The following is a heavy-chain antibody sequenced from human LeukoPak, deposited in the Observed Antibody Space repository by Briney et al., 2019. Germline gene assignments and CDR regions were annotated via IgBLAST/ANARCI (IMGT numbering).Heavy chain of an antibody. CDR1: GFTFSSYE. CDR2: ISSNGGST. Sequence: GGSLRLSCAASGFTFSSYEMNWVRQAPGKGLEYVSAISSNGGSTYYANSVKGRFTISRDNSKNTLYLQMGSLRAEDMAVYYCARGGWVVVVPAAIGFDYWGQGTLVTVSS. D-gene: IGHD2-2*02. J-gene: IGHJ4*02. V-gene: IGHV3-64*01. CDR3: ARGGWVVVVPAAIGFDY.